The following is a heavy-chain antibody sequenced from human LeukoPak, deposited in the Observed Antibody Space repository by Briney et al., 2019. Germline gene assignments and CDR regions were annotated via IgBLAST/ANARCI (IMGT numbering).Heavy chain of an antibody. V-gene: IGHV4-59*08. CDR3: ARHGGTHKSDYFDY. CDR1: GGSFSGYY. Sequence: PSETLSLACAVYGGSFSGYYWSWIRQPPGKGLEWIGYIYYSGSTDYNPSLKSRVTISVGTSKNQFSLKLTSVTAADTAVYYCARHGGTHKSDYFDYWGQGTLVTVSS. J-gene: IGHJ4*02. CDR2: IYYSGST. D-gene: IGHD3-16*01.